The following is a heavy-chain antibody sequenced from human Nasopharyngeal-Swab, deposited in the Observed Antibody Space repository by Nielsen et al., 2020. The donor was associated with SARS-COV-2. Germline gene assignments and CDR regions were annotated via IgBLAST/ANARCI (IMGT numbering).Heavy chain of an antibody. J-gene: IGHJ3*02. D-gene: IGHD6-19*01. CDR3: ARDRRPSSGWYSSAFDI. CDR1: GFTFSSYA. V-gene: IGHV3-21*01. CDR2: ISSSSSYI. Sequence: GGSLRLSFAASGFTFSSYAMSWVRQAPGKGLEWVSSISSSSSYIYYADSVKGRFTISRDNAKNSLYLQMNSLRAEDTAVYYCARDRRPSSGWYSSAFDIWGQGTMVTVSS.